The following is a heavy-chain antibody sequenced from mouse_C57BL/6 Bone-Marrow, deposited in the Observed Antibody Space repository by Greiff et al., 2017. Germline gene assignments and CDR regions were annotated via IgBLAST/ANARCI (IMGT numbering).Heavy chain of an antibody. CDR3: ARENYYGSKGY. D-gene: IGHD1-1*01. CDR2: IYPGDGDT. CDR1: GYAFSSSW. Sequence: QVQLQQSGPELVKPGASVKISCKASGYAFSSSWMNWVKQRPGTGLEWIGRIYPGDGDTNYNGTFKGKATLTADKSSSTAYMQLSSLTSEDSAVYFCARENYYGSKGYWGQGTTLTVSS. J-gene: IGHJ2*01. V-gene: IGHV1-82*01.